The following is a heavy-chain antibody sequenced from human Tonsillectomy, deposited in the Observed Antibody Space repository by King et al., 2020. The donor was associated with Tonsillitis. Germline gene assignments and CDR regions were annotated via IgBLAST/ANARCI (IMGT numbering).Heavy chain of an antibody. D-gene: IGHD6-19*01. CDR3: AIWSSYSGWYKGRWFDP. V-gene: IGHV4-59*01. CDR2: IYNSGNT. J-gene: IGHJ5*02. CDR1: GGSINNYD. Sequence: VQLQESGPGLVKPSETLSLTCSVSGGSINNYDWSWIRQPPGKGLEWIGHIYNSGNTNYKHSLKSRVTTSVDTSKNQVSLTLTSVTAADTAVYYCAIWSSYSGWYKGRWFDPWGQGTLVTVSS.